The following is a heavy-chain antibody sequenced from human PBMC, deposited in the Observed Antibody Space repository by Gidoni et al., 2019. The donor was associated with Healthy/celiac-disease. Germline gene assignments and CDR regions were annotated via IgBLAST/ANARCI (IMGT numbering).Heavy chain of an antibody. D-gene: IGHD6-19*01. Sequence: EVQLLESGGGLVQPGGSLRLSCSASGFPFSSYAMSWVRQAPGKGLEWVSAISGSGGSTYYADSVKGRFTISRDNSKNTLYLQMNSLRAEDTAVYYCAKEQWLVSEDSYYFDYWGQGTLVTVSS. V-gene: IGHV3-23*01. CDR2: ISGSGGST. CDR3: AKEQWLVSEDSYYFDY. CDR1: GFPFSSYA. J-gene: IGHJ4*02.